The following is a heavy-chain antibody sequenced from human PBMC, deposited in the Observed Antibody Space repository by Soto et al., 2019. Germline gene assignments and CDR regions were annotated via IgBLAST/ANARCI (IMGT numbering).Heavy chain of an antibody. Sequence: SETLSLTCTVSGGSISSGDYYWSWIRQPPGKGLEWIGYIHYSGSTYYNPSLKSRVTISVDTSKNQFSLKLSSVTAADTAVYYCARDQASRADPWGQGTLVTVSS. V-gene: IGHV4-30-4*01. CDR1: GGSISSGDYY. J-gene: IGHJ5*02. CDR3: ARDQASRADP. CDR2: IHYSGST.